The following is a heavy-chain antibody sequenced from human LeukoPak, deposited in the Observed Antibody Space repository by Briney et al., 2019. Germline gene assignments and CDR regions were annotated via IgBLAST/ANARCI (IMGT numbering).Heavy chain of an antibody. CDR2: ISGSGGST. V-gene: IGHV3-23*01. CDR1: GFTFSSYA. D-gene: IGHD3-3*01. J-gene: IGHJ5*02. CDR3: AMSGSHDDFWSASFRVYDWLDP. Sequence: GGSLRLSCAGSGFTFSSYAMSWVRQAPGKGLEWVSAISGSGGSTYYADSVKGRFTISRDNSKNTLYLQMNSLRAEDTAVYYCAMSGSHDDFWSASFRVYDWLDPWGQGTLVTVSS.